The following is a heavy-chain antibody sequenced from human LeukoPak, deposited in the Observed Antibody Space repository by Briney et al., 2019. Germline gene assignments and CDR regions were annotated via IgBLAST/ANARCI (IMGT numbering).Heavy chain of an antibody. D-gene: IGHD2-2*01. CDR3: ARAGYQPLRFDY. V-gene: IGHV1-3*01. Sequence: ASVKVSCKASGYTFTSYAMHWVRQAPGQRLEWMGWINAGNGNTKYSQKFQGRDTITRDTSASTAYMELSSLRSEDTAVYYCARAGYQPLRFDYWGQGTLVTVSS. CDR1: GYTFTSYA. J-gene: IGHJ4*02. CDR2: INAGNGNT.